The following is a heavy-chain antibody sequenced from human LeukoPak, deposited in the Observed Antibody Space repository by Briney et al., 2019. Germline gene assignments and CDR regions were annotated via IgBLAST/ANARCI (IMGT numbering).Heavy chain of an antibody. V-gene: IGHV4-39*01. CDR1: GGSISSSSYY. CDR3: ARLLLWFGELGDY. J-gene: IGHJ4*02. D-gene: IGHD3-10*01. CDR2: IYYSGST. Sequence: NPSETLSLTCTVSGGSISSSSYYWGWIRQPPGKGLEWIGSIYYSGSTYYNPSLKSRVTISVDTSKNQFSLKLSSVTAADTAVYYCARLLLWFGELGDYWGQGTLVTVSS.